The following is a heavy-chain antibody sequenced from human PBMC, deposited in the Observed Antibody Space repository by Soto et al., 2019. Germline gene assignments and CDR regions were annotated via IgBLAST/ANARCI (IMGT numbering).Heavy chain of an antibody. Sequence: ASVKVSCKASGYTFTGYNMHWVRRAPGQGLEWMGWINPNSGGTDYAQKFQGRVTMTRDTSISTAYMELSRLRSDDTAVYYCAGGVLSGSYYNWFDPWGQGTPVTVSS. D-gene: IGHD1-26*01. CDR3: AGGVLSGSYYNWFDP. J-gene: IGHJ5*02. V-gene: IGHV1-2*02. CDR2: INPNSGGT. CDR1: GYTFTGYN.